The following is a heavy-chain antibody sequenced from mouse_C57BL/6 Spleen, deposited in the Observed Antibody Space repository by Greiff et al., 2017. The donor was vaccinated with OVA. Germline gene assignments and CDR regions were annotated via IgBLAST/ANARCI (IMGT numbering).Heavy chain of an antibody. Sequence: EVKVEESGGGLVQPGGSMKLSCVASGFTFSNYWMNWVRQSPEKGLEWVAQIRLKSDNYATHYAESVKGRFTISRDDSKSSVYLQMNNLRAEDTGIYYCTGEDGGAAWFAYWGQGTLVTVSA. V-gene: IGHV6-3*01. CDR1: GFTFSNYW. CDR3: TGEDGGAAWFAY. J-gene: IGHJ3*01. D-gene: IGHD1-2*01. CDR2: IRLKSDNYAT.